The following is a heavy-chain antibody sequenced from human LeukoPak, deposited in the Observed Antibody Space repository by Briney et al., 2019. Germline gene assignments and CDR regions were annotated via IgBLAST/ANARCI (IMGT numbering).Heavy chain of an antibody. CDR2: ISSSSYI. CDR3: ARDVDYANPRHDY. V-gene: IGHV3-21*01. Sequence: GGSLRLSCAASGFTFSSYSMNWVRQAPGKGLEWVSSISSSSYIYYADSVKGRFTISRDNANNSVYLQMNSLRSEDTAVYYCARDVDYANPRHDYWGQGTLVTVSS. J-gene: IGHJ4*02. CDR1: GFTFSSYS. D-gene: IGHD4/OR15-4a*01.